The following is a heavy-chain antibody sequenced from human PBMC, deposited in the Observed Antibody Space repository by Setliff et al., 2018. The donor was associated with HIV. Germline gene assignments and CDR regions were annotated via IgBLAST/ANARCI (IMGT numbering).Heavy chain of an antibody. CDR1: GFTFSGYS. CDR3: ARYNYGYRWYLDL. J-gene: IGHJ2*01. CDR2: ISTSGDSM. D-gene: IGHD5-18*01. Sequence: GGSLRLSCAASGFTFSGYSLNWVRQAPGKGLEWVSYISTSGDSMYHADSVKGRFTISRDNSKNTLYLQMNSLRAEDTAVYYCARYNYGYRWYLDLWGRGTLVTAPQ. V-gene: IGHV3-48*01.